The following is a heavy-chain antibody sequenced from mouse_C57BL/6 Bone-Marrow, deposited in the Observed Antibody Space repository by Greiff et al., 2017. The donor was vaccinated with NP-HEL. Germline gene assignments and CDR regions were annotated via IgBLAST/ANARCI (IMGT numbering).Heavy chain of an antibody. D-gene: IGHD1-1*01. CDR1: GFTFSSYA. Sequence: EVQVVESGEGLVKPGGSLKLSCAASGFTFSSYAMSWVRQTPEKRLEWVAYISSGGDYIYYADTVKGRFTISRDNARNTLYLQMSSLKSEDTAMYYCTRDLDYYGSSYDYFDYWGQGTTLTVSS. CDR2: ISSGGDYI. CDR3: TRDLDYYGSSYDYFDY. J-gene: IGHJ2*01. V-gene: IGHV5-9-1*02.